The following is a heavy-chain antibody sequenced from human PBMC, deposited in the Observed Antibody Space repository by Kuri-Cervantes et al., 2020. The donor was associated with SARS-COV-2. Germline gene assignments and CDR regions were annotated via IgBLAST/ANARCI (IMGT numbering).Heavy chain of an antibody. D-gene: IGHD6-19*01. CDR1: GYTFTGYY. CDR2: INPNSGGT. V-gene: IGHV1-2*02. CDR3: ARGPLYSSGWYGLGPLGVPFSIDY. J-gene: IGHJ4*02. Sequence: ASVKVSCKASGYTFTGYYMHWVRQAPGQGLEWMGWINPNSGGTNYAQKFQGRVIMTRDTSISTAYMELSRLRSDDTAVYYCARGPLYSSGWYGLGPLGVPFSIDYWGQGTLVTVSS.